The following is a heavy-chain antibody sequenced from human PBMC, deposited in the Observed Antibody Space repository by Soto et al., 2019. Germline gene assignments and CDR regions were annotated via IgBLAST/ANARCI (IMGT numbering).Heavy chain of an antibody. V-gene: IGHV3-23*01. J-gene: IGHJ4*02. Sequence: PGGSLRLSCAASGFTFCSYGMHWVRQATGKGLEWVSAIRGSSNTTYYADSVKGRFTISRDNSTSTLYLQMNSLRAEDTAIYYCAKDVNNDILAGYYYYWGQGTLVTVPQ. CDR1: GFTFCSYG. D-gene: IGHD3-9*01. CDR3: AKDVNNDILAGYYYY. CDR2: IRGSSNTT.